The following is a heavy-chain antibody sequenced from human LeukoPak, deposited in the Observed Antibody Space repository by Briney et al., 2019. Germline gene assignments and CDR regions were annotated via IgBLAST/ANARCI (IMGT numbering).Heavy chain of an antibody. D-gene: IGHD3-10*01. CDR2: IKQDGIEK. CDR3: AREGMVRGVPDAFDL. CDR1: GFTFSSYW. V-gene: IGHV3-7*01. Sequence: PGGSLRLSRAASGFTFSSYWMDWVRQVPGKGPEWVANIKQDGIEKYFVGSVKGRFAISRDNAKNLLYLQMTSLRVEDTAAYYCAREGMVRGVPDAFDLWGQGTMVTVSS. J-gene: IGHJ3*01.